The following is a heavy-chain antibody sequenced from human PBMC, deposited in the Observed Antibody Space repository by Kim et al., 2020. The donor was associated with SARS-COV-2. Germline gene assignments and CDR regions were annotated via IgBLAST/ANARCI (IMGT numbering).Heavy chain of an antibody. CDR2: INAGNGNT. J-gene: IGHJ4*02. D-gene: IGHD6-19*01. CDR3: ARGARKGYSSGWGDC. Sequence: ASVKVSCKASGYTFTSYAMHWVRQAPGQRLEWMGWINAGNGNTKYSQKFQGRVTITRDTSASTAYMELSSLRSEDTAVYYCARGARKGYSSGWGDCWGQGTLVTVSS. CDR1: GYTFTSYA. V-gene: IGHV1-3*01.